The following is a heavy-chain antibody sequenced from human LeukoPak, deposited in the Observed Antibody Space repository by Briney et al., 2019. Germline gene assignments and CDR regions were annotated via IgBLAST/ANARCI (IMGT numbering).Heavy chain of an antibody. V-gene: IGHV3-30*02. CDR2: IRNDGSNH. CDR3: AELGITMIGGV. Sequence: QTGGSLRLSCAASGFTFSHHGMHWVRQAPGKGLEWVAFIRNDGSNHYYADSAKGRFTISRDNSKNNVYLQMYSLRVEDTSIYYCAELGITMIGGVWGKGTTVTISS. J-gene: IGHJ6*04. D-gene: IGHD3-10*02. CDR1: GFTFSHHG.